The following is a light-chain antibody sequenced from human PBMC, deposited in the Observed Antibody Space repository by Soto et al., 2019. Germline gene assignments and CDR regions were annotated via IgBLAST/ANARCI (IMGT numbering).Light chain of an antibody. CDR3: CSYAGSYTHVV. Sequence: QSALTQPASVSGSPGQSITISCTGTSSDVGGYNYVSWYQQHPGKAPKLMIYEVSKRPSGVPDRFSGSKSGNTASLTISGLQAEDEADYYCCSYAGSYTHVVFGGGTKVTVL. V-gene: IGLV2-11*01. J-gene: IGLJ2*01. CDR1: SSDVGGYNY. CDR2: EVS.